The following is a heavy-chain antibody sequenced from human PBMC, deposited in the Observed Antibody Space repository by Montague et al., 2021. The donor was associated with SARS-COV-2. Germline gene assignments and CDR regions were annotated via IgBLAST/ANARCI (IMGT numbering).Heavy chain of an antibody. Sequence: SETLSLTCAVSGGSISSSNWWSWVRQPPGKGLEWIGEIYHSGSTNYNPSLNSRATISVDKTNNQFSLKLSSVTAADTAVYYCERDLLRYCSSTSCYNDAFDNWGQGPLVTVSS. CDR3: ERDLLRYCSSTSCYNDAFDN. J-gene: IGHJ3*02. D-gene: IGHD2-2*01. CDR1: GGSISSSNW. CDR2: IYHSGST. V-gene: IGHV4-4*02.